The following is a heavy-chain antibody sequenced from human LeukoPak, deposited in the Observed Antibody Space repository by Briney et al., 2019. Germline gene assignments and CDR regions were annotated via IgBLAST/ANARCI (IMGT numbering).Heavy chain of an antibody. V-gene: IGHV3-23*01. CDR3: ARGGSSVYYPGGY. CDR1: GFTFSDFV. Sequence: GGSLRLSCAASGFTFSDFVMSWVRQAPGKGLQWVSAISGGGGSKYYADSVKGRLTISRDNSKNTLYMQMDSLRADDTAVYYYARGGSSVYYPGGYWGQGTLVTVSS. CDR2: ISGGGGSK. J-gene: IGHJ4*02. D-gene: IGHD3-22*01.